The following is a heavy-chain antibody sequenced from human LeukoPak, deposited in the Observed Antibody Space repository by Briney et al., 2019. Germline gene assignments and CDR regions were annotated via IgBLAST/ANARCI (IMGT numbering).Heavy chain of an antibody. V-gene: IGHV4-34*01. Sequence: SETLSLTCAVYGGSFSGYYWSWIRQPPGKGLEWIGEINHSGSTNYNPSLKSRVTISVDTSKNQFSLKLSSVTAADTAVYYCARDEYGSGIYWGQGTLVTVSS. D-gene: IGHD3-10*01. J-gene: IGHJ4*02. CDR1: GGSFSGYY. CDR2: INHSGST. CDR3: ARDEYGSGIY.